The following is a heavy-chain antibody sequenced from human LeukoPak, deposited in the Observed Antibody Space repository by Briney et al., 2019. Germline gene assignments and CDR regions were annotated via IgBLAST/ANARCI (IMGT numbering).Heavy chain of an antibody. D-gene: IGHD2-8*02. Sequence: GASVKVSCKASGYTFTGYYMHWVRQAPGQGLEWMGQINPNSGGTNYAQKFQGRVTMTRDTSISTAYMELSRLRSDDTAVYFCATYTSGAFLFDYWGQGTLVTVSS. J-gene: IGHJ4*02. CDR1: GYTFTGYY. CDR3: ATYTSGAFLFDY. CDR2: INPNSGGT. V-gene: IGHV1-2*06.